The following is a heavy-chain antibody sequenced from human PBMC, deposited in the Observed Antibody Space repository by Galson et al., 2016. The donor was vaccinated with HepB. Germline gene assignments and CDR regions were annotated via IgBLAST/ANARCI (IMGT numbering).Heavy chain of an antibody. CDR1: GFTLSIYG. D-gene: IGHD4-17*01. J-gene: IGHJ4*02. Sequence: SLRLSCAASGFTLSIYGIHWVRQAPGKGPEWVAVMWYDGIKKFYADSVKGRFSISRDNSKNTVYLQMNSLRAEDTAVYYCARNPAAYGHSVHFDYWGQGTLVIVSS. V-gene: IGHV3-33*01. CDR3: ARNPAAYGHSVHFDY. CDR2: MWYDGIKK.